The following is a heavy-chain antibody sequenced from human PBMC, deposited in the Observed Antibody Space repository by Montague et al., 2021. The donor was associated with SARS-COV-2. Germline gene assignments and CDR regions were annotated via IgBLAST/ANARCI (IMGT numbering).Heavy chain of an antibody. CDR1: GDSITPYGDSIGGYF. V-gene: IGHV4-4*07. CDR3: ARDAYYFGPGQEKHGAFDP. Sequence: SETLSLTCSVSGDSITPYGDSIGGYFWSWIRQPAGKGLEWIGRIYANGNFDYNPSLNSRVSMSMDTSKQEFSMRLISVTAADTAVYYCARDAYYFGPGQEKHGAFDPWGQGILVTVSS. D-gene: IGHD2/OR15-2a*01. CDR2: IYANGNF. J-gene: IGHJ5*02.